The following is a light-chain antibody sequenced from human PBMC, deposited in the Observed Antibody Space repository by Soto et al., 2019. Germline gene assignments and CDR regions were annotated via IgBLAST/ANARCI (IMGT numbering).Light chain of an antibody. J-gene: IGLJ3*02. Sequence: QPVLTQSPSASASLGASVKLTCTLSSGHTNYAIAWHQLQPDKGPRYLMKLNSDGRHSKGDGIPDRFSGSSSGAERYLTISSLRSEDEADYYCLTWVSGIWVFGGGTKLTVL. V-gene: IGLV4-69*01. CDR1: SGHTNYA. CDR2: LNSDGRH. CDR3: LTWVSGIWV.